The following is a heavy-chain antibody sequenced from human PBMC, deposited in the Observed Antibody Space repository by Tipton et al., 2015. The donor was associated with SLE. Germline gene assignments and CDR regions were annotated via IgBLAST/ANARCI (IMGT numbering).Heavy chain of an antibody. D-gene: IGHD2-2*01. CDR3: AREPSAAPLYYYMDV. V-gene: IGHV3-23*01. Sequence: GSLRLSCAASQFSFSLYVMTWVRQAPGKGLEWVSTISRGGSSTYYADSVKGRFTISRDDSKNTLDLEMNSLRPEDTALYYCAREPSAAPLYYYMDVWGKGTTVTVSS. CDR1: QFSFSLYV. J-gene: IGHJ6*03. CDR2: ISRGGSST.